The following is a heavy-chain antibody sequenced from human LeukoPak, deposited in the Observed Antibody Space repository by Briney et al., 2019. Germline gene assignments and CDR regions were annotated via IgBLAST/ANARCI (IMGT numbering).Heavy chain of an antibody. Sequence: ASVKVSCKASRYTFTDYFIHWVRQAPRQGLEWMGWINPNSGDTNYAQKFQDRVTMSRDTSISTAYMELSRLRSDDTAVYYCARDALANLTVVRRRGLFDYWGQGTLVTVSS. V-gene: IGHV1-2*02. CDR1: RYTFTDYF. D-gene: IGHD3-10*01. CDR2: INPNSGDT. CDR3: ARDALANLTVVRRRGLFDY. J-gene: IGHJ4*02.